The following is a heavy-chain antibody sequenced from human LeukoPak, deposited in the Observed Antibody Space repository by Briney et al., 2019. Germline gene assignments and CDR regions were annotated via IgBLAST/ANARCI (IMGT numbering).Heavy chain of an antibody. CDR1: GGTFISYA. D-gene: IGHD3-22*01. CDR2: IIPIFGTA. CDR3: ARGYDSSGYYFDNWFDP. Sequence: SVKVSCKASGGTFISYAISWVRQAPGQGLEWMGGIIPIFGTANYAQKFQGRVTITADKSTSTAYMELSRLRSEETAVYYCARGYDSSGYYFDNWFDPWGQGTLVTVSS. J-gene: IGHJ5*02. V-gene: IGHV1-69*06.